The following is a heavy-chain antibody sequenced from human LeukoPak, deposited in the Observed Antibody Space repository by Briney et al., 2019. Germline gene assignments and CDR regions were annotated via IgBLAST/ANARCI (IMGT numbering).Heavy chain of an antibody. CDR2: ISGSGSGGST. V-gene: IGHV3-23*01. J-gene: IGHJ4*02. Sequence: GGSLRLSCAASGFTFSSSAMSWVRQAPGKGLEWVSSISGSGSGGSTYYADSVKGRFTISRDNSKNTLYLQMNSLRAEDTAVYSCGRDRLEDYYDSSGPFHYWGQETLVPVS. D-gene: IGHD3-22*01. CDR3: GRDRLEDYYDSSGPFHY. CDR1: GFTFSSSA.